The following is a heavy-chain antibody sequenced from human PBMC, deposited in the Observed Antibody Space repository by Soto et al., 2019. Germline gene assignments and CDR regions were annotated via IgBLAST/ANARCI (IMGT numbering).Heavy chain of an antibody. J-gene: IGHJ5*02. V-gene: IGHV3-30*18. CDR2: ISYDGSNK. D-gene: IGHD3-3*01. Sequence: PGGSLRLSCAASGFTFSSYGMHWVRQAPGKGLEWVAVISYDGSNKYYADSVKGRFTISRDNSKNTLYLQMNSLRAEDTAVYYCAEDRRYSTIFGVVIGENWFDPWGQGTLVTVSS. CDR3: AEDRRYSTIFGVVIGENWFDP. CDR1: GFTFSSYG.